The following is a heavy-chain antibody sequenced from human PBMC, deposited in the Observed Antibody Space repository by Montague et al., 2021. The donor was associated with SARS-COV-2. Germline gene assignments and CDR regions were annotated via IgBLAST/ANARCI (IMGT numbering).Heavy chain of an antibody. CDR1: GGSISSSSYY. CDR3: ATVRSSGWESDYYYYGMDV. CDR2: IYYSGST. Sequence: SETLSLTCTVSGGSISSSSYYWGWIRQPPGKGLEWIGSIYYSGSTYYNPSLKSRVTISVDTSKNQSSLKLSSVTAADTAVYYCATVRSSGWESDYYYYGMDVWGQGTTVTVSS. D-gene: IGHD6-19*01. V-gene: IGHV4-39*01. J-gene: IGHJ6*02.